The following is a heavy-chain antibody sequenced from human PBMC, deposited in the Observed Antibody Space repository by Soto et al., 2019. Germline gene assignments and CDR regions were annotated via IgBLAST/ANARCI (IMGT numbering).Heavy chain of an antibody. Sequence: PSETLSLTCTVSGGSISSSSYYWGWIRQPPGKGLEWIGSFYYSGSTYYNPSLKSRVTISVDTSKNQFSLKLSSVTAADTAVYYCARLSPYDYIWGSYLGRYYYYYMDVWGKGTTVTVSS. CDR2: FYYSGST. J-gene: IGHJ6*03. D-gene: IGHD3-16*01. CDR3: ARLSPYDYIWGSYLGRYYYYYMDV. V-gene: IGHV4-39*01. CDR1: GGSISSSSYY.